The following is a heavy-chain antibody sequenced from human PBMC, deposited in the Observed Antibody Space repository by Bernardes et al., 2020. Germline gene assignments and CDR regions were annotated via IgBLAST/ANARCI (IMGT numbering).Heavy chain of an antibody. CDR2: ISWDGGST. CDR1: GFTFDDYT. V-gene: IGHV3-43*01. D-gene: IGHD4-17*01. J-gene: IGHJ3*02. Sequence: GGSLRLSCAASGFTFDDYTMHWVRQAPGKGLEWVSLISWDGGSTYYADSVKGRFTISRDNSKNSLYLQMNSLRTEDTALYYCAKVSYYGRAFDIWGQGTMVTVSS. CDR3: AKVSYYGRAFDI.